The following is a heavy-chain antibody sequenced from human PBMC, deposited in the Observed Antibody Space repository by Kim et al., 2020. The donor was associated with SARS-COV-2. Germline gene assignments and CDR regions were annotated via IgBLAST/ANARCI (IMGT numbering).Heavy chain of an antibody. CDR1: GYTFTSYA. Sequence: ASVKVSCKASGYTFTSYAMHWVRQAPGQRLEWMGWINAGNGNTKYSQKFQGRVTITRDTSASTAYMELSSLRSEDTAVYYCARDGGYSSGWWGDAFDIWGQGTMVTVSS. J-gene: IGHJ3*02. D-gene: IGHD6-19*01. V-gene: IGHV1-3*01. CDR2: INAGNGNT. CDR3: ARDGGYSSGWWGDAFDI.